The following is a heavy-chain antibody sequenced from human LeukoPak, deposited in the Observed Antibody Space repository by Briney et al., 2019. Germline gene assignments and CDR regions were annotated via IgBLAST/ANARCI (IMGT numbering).Heavy chain of an antibody. D-gene: IGHD5-18*01. Sequence: PSETLSLTCTVSGGSISSYYWSWIRQPPGKGLEWIGYIYYSGSTNYNPSLKSRVTISVDTSKNQFSLKLSSVTAADTAVYYCARRIQLRTEGDWFDPWGQGPLVTVSS. CDR1: GGSISSYY. CDR2: IYYSGST. V-gene: IGHV4-59*08. J-gene: IGHJ5*02. CDR3: ARRIQLRTEGDWFDP.